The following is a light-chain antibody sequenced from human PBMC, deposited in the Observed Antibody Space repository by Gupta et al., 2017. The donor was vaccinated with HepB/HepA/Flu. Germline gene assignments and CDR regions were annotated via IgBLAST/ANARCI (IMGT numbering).Light chain of an antibody. CDR1: QSISSW. J-gene: IGKJ1*01. CDR2: KAS. CDR3: QQYNSYLWT. V-gene: IGKV1-5*03. Sequence: DIQMTQSPSTLSASVGDRVTITCRASQSISSWLAWYQHKPGKAPKLLIYKASNLESGVSSRFSGSGSGTEFTLTISSLQPDDFATYYCQQYNSYLWTFGQGTKVEIK.